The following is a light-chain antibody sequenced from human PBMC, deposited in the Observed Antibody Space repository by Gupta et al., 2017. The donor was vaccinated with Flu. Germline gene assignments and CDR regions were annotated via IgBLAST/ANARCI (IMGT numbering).Light chain of an antibody. CDR1: QSVSSN. V-gene: IGKV3-15*01. CDR3: QQYNNWPPMYT. J-gene: IGKJ2*01. CDR2: GAS. Sequence: EIVMTQSPATLSVSPGERATLPCRASQSVSSNLAWYQQKPGQAPRLLIYGASTRATGIPARFSGSGSRTEFTLTISSLQSEDFAVYYCQQYNNWPPMYTFGQGTKLEIK.